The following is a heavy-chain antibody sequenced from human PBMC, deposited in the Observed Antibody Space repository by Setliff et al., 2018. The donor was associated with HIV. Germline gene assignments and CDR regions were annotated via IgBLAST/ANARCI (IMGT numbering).Heavy chain of an antibody. CDR1: GYTLIELS. Sequence: GASVKVSCKVSGYTLIELSIHWVRQAPGKGLEWLGGFDPGERDTNYAQKFQGRFTMTEDTSTDTAYMELSRLRSEDTAVYFCAADYYDSSGFYVWLGFWGQGTLVTVSS. CDR2: FDPGERDT. CDR3: AADYYDSSGFYVWLGF. J-gene: IGHJ4*02. V-gene: IGHV1-24*01. D-gene: IGHD3-22*01.